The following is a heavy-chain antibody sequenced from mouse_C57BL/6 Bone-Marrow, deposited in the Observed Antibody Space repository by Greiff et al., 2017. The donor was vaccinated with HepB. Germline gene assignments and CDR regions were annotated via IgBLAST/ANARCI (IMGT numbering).Heavy chain of an antibody. D-gene: IGHD3-2*02. CDR3: ARAQAHMDY. V-gene: IGHV1-61*01. J-gene: IGHJ4*01. CDR1: GYTFTSYW. CDR2: IYPSDSET. Sequence: VQLQQPGGELVWPGSSVKLSCKASGYTFTSYWMDWVKQRPGQGLEWIGNIYPSDSETHYNQKFKDKATLTVDKSSSTAYMQLSSLTSEDSAVYYCARAQAHMDYWGQGTSVTVSS.